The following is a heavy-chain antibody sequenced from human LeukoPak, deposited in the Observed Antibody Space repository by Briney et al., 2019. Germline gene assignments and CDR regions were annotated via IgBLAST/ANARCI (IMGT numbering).Heavy chain of an antibody. V-gene: IGHV5-51*01. D-gene: IGHD2-2*01. CDR2: IYPGDSDT. CDR1: GYNFTSYW. J-gene: IGHJ5*02. CDR3: ARRGYYCSSTSCYPRGYNWFDP. Sequence: GGSLEIPRKGSGYNFTSYWIGRVRQMPGKGLEWMGIIYPGDSDTRYSPSFQGQVTISADKSISTAYLQWSSLKASDTAMYYCARRGYYCSSTSCYPRGYNWFDPWGQGTLVTVSS.